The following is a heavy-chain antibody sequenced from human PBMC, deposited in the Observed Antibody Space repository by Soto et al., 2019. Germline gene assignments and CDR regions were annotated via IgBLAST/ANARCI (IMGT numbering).Heavy chain of an antibody. Sequence: GGYLRLSCAASGFTFSSYSMNWVRQAPGKGLEWFSSISSSSSYIYYADSVKGRFTISRDNAKNSLYLQMNSLRAEDRAVYYCARDCFSYSAESGTVLNYGRRGTLATV. CDR1: GFTFSSYS. D-gene: IGHD1-26*01. CDR2: ISSSSSYI. J-gene: IGHJ4*02. CDR3: ARDCFSYSAESGTVLNY. V-gene: IGHV3-21*01.